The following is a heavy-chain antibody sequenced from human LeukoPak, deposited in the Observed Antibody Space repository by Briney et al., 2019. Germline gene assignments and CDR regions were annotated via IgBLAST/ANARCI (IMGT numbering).Heavy chain of an antibody. Sequence: SETLSLTCTVSGGSISSYYWSWLRQPPGKGLEWIGYIYYSGSTNYNPSLKSRVTISVDKSKNQFSLKLSSVTAADTAVYYCASSYSSSWYNNWFDPWGQGTLVTVSS. CDR3: ASSYSSSWYNNWFDP. J-gene: IGHJ5*02. D-gene: IGHD6-13*01. CDR2: IYYSGST. V-gene: IGHV4-59*01. CDR1: GGSISSYY.